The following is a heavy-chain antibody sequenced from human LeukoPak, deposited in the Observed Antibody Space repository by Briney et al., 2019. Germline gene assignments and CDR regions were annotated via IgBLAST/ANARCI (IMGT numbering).Heavy chain of an antibody. Sequence: GGSLRLSCAASGFSFSVYWMHWVRLAPGKGPVWVSRIKTDGSITDYADSVKGRFTISRDNSKNTLYLQMNSLRAEDTAVYYCAKWGCSGGSCYPFDYWGQGTLVTVSS. CDR3: AKWGCSGGSCYPFDY. D-gene: IGHD2-15*01. J-gene: IGHJ4*02. CDR1: GFSFSVYW. CDR2: IKTDGSIT. V-gene: IGHV3-74*01.